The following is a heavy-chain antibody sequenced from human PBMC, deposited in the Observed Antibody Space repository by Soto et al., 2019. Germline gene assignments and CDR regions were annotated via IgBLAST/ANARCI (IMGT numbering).Heavy chain of an antibody. Sequence: SETLSLTCTVSGGSISSSVYYWGWIRQPPGNGLEWIGNIYYSGRTFYNPSLKSRVTMSVGTSKNQFSLKLSSVTAADTAVYYCATQESSSAAYSYGMDVWGAGTTVTVYS. CDR2: IYYSGRT. CDR1: GGSISSSVYY. J-gene: IGHJ6*04. D-gene: IGHD6-6*01. CDR3: ATQESSSAAYSYGMDV. V-gene: IGHV4-39*01.